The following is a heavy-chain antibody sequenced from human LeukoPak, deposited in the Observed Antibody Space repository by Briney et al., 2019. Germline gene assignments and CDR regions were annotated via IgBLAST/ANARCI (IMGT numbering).Heavy chain of an antibody. V-gene: IGHV3-21*06. CDR2: FTSRSRSI. CDR3: TRDLMDYDVSTGLHHYYMDV. J-gene: IGHJ6*02. CDR1: GFAFSSYS. D-gene: IGHD3-9*01. Sequence: PGGSLRLSCAASGFAFSSYSMTWVRQAPGKGLEWLSSFTSRSRSIYYADSVKGRFTISRDNAKNLLYLQMNSLRVDDTAVYYCTRDLMDYDVSTGLHHYYMDVWGQGTTVTVSS.